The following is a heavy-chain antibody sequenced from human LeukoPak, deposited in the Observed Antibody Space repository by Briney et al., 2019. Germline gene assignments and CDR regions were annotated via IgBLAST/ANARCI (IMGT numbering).Heavy chain of an antibody. CDR2: IFYSGST. V-gene: IGHV4-59*12. CDR3: AREGGATTRFDY. Sequence: PSETLSLTCSVSGGSISSYYWSWIRQPPGKGLEWIGYIFYSGSTNYNPSLKSRVTISLDTSKNQFSLKLSSVTAADTTVYYCAREGGATTRFDYWGQGTLVTVSS. CDR1: GGSISSYY. D-gene: IGHD5-12*01. J-gene: IGHJ4*02.